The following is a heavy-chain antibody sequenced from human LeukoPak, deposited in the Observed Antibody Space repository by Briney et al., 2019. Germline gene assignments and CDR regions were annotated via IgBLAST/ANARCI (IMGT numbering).Heavy chain of an antibody. V-gene: IGHV4-39*07. CDR3: ASWVLGWYYFDY. J-gene: IGHJ4*02. CDR1: GDSISSGPYY. D-gene: IGHD2-15*01. Sequence: PSETLSLTCTVSGDSISSGPYYWGWIRQPPGKGLEWIGNIYYGENTYYNPSLKSRVTISVDTSKNQFSLKLSSVTAADTDVYYCASWVLGWYYFDYWGQGTLVTVSS. CDR2: IYYGENT.